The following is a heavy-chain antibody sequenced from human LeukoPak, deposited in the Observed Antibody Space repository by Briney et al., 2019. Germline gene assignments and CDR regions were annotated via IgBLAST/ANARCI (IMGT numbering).Heavy chain of an antibody. J-gene: IGHJ4*02. CDR3: ARDRGCSGGSCSRVFDY. D-gene: IGHD2-15*01. CDR1: GYTFTSYA. V-gene: IGHV1-3*01. CDR2: INAGNGNT. Sequence: ASVKVSCKASGYTFTSYAMHWVRQAPGQRLEWMGWINAGNGNTKYSQKFQGRVTITRDTSASTAYMELSSLRSEDTAVYYCARDRGCSGGSCSRVFDYWGQGTLVTVSS.